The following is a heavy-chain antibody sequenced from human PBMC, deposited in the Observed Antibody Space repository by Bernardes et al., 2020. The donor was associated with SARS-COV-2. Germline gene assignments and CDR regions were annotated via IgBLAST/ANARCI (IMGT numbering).Heavy chain of an antibody. CDR1: GYTLTELS. Sequence: ASVKVSCKVSGYTLTELSMHWVRQAPGKGLEWMGGFDPEDGETIYAQKFQGRVTMTEDTSTDTAYMELSSLRSVDTAVYYCATVPAIFGSMSPGYWGQRTLVTVSS. D-gene: IGHD3-3*01. J-gene: IGHJ4*02. CDR3: ATVPAIFGSMSPGY. V-gene: IGHV1-24*01. CDR2: FDPEDGET.